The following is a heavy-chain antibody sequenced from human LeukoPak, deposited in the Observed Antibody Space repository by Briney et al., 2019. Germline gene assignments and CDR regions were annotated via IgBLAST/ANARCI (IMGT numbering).Heavy chain of an antibody. J-gene: IGHJ4*02. D-gene: IGHD6-19*01. CDR2: IYYSGNT. CDR1: GGSISSYY. V-gene: IGHV4-59*01. CDR3: ARETKLMGYSSGLGFNY. Sequence: SETLSLTCTVSGGSISSYYWSWIRQPPGKGLEWIGYIYYSGNTNYNPSLKTRVTISADTSKNQLSLNLTSVTAADTAVYYCARETKLMGYSSGLGFNYWGQGTLVTVSS.